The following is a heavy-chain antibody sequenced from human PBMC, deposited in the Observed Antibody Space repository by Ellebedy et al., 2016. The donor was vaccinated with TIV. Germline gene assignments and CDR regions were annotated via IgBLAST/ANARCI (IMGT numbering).Heavy chain of an antibody. CDR1: GCSVSSSSNY. V-gene: IGHV4-39*01. CDR3: ARHSTRRQLWIEPFDY. Sequence: MPSETLSLTCTVSGCSVSSSSNYWAWIRQRTGKGLEWMGSIYYTGTTYYNPSLKSRVTITGDTSNNTFFLKPSSVTAAETAVYYCARHSTRRQLWIEPFDYWGQGNVVTVSS. D-gene: IGHD5-18*01. CDR2: IYYTGTT. J-gene: IGHJ4*02.